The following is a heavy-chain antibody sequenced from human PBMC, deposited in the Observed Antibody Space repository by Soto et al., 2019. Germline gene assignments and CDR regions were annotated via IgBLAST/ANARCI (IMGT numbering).Heavy chain of an antibody. CDR2: IPHDGSKK. Sequence: GGSLRLSCGASGFTFSSYGMHWVRQAPGKGLEWVAVIPHDGSKKYYADSVKGRFTISRDNSKNTLYLQMNSLRAEDTAVYYCAAAYSYGPRGGKPYYGMDVWGQGTTVTVSS. V-gene: IGHV3-30*03. D-gene: IGHD5-18*01. CDR1: GFTFSSYG. J-gene: IGHJ6*02. CDR3: AAAYSYGPRGGKPYYGMDV.